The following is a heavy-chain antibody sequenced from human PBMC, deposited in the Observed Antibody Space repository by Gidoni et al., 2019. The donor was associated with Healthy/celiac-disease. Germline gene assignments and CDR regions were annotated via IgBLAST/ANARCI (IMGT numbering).Heavy chain of an antibody. CDR2: ISSSSSYI. J-gene: IGHJ4*02. CDR3: ARSPYFDWLLLDY. CDR1: EFTSSSYS. V-gene: IGHV3-21*01. Sequence: EVQLVASGGGLVKTGGAMRLSCAASEFTSSSYSMNWVRQAPGKGLEWVSSISSSSSYIYYADSVKGRFTISRDNAKNSLYLQMNSLRAEDTAVYYCARSPYFDWLLLDYWGQGTLVTVSS. D-gene: IGHD3-9*01.